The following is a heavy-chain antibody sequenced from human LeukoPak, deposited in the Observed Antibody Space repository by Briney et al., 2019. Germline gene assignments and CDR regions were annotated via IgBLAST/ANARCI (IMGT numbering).Heavy chain of an antibody. CDR1: GDSVSGAGHY. V-gene: IGHV4-39*01. D-gene: IGHD3-10*01. J-gene: IGHJ4*02. CDR3: ARHLPMVRGTIPGYYFDY. Sequence: PSETLSLTCTVSGDSVSGAGHYWAWIRQPPGKGLEWIGTISYSGNTYCTPSLKSRVTISRDTSKNQFSLKLSSVTAADTAVYYCARHLPMVRGTIPGYYFDYWGQGTLVTVSS. CDR2: ISYSGNT.